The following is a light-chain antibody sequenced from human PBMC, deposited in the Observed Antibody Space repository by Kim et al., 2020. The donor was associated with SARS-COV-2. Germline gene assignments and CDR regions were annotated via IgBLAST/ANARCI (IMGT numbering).Light chain of an antibody. CDR1: QSVGDW. Sequence: ESVGDTVTMTCRARQSVGDWLAWYQQKPGKAPKLRMYDATSLERGVPLRFSGGGYGTEFTLTISGLQPDDFATYYCQHYDSLSRTFGQGTKVDIK. V-gene: IGKV1-5*01. CDR2: DAT. J-gene: IGKJ1*01. CDR3: QHYDSLSRT.